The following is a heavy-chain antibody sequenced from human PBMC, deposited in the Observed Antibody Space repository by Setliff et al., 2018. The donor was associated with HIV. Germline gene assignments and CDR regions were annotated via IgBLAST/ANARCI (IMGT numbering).Heavy chain of an antibody. Sequence: SETLSLTCSVSGASVSSGTYSWGWIRQPPGKGLEWIGSLYSSGRTFFKSSLRSRVTISVDTSRNQFSLRLDSSTAADTAIYFCAASYGSSWFGPFDYWGQGTLATV. D-gene: IGHD6-13*01. J-gene: IGHJ4*02. CDR1: GASVSSGTYS. CDR3: AASYGSSWFGPFDY. CDR2: LYSSGRT. V-gene: IGHV4-39*01.